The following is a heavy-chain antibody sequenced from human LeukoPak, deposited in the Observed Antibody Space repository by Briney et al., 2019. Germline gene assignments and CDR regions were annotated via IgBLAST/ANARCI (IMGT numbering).Heavy chain of an antibody. CDR3: ARGGPYGDYSFDY. V-gene: IGHV1-69*13. CDR1: GGTFSSYA. Sequence: GASVKVSCKASGGTFSSYAISWVRQAPGQGLEWMGGIIPIFGTANYAQKFQGRVTITADESTSTAYMELSSLRSEDTAVYYCARGGPYGDYSFDYRGQGTLVTVSS. D-gene: IGHD4-17*01. J-gene: IGHJ4*02. CDR2: IIPIFGTA.